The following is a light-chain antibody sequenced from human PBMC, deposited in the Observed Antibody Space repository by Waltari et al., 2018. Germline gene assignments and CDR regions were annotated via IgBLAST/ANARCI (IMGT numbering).Light chain of an antibody. CDR3: QQYNNWPLYT. CDR1: QSVSSN. V-gene: IGKV3-15*01. J-gene: IGKJ2*01. CDR2: GAS. Sequence: EIVMTQSPATLSVSPGERATLSCRASQSVSSNLAWYQQKPGQAPRLLIYGASTRATGIPARFSGNGSGTEFTLTISSLQSEDFAVYYCQQYNNWPLYTFGQGTKLEIK.